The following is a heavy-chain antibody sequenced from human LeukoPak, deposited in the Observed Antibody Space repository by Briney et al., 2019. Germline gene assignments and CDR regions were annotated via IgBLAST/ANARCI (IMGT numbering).Heavy chain of an antibody. Sequence: PGGSLRLSCAASGFTFSSYGMHWVRQAPGKGLEWVAVIWNDGSQKYYADSVKGRFTISRDNSKNTLYLQMNSLRAEDTAVYYCARDKGPYYFDQWGQGTLLPVSS. CDR1: GFTFSSYG. CDR2: IWNDGSQK. V-gene: IGHV3-33*01. J-gene: IGHJ4*02. CDR3: ARDKGPYYFDQ.